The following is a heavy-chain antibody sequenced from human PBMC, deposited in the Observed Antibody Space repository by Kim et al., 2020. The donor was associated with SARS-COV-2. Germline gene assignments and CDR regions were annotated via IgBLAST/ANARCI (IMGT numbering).Heavy chain of an antibody. V-gene: IGHV1-8*01. Sequence: ASVKVSCKASGYTFTSYDINWVRQATGQGLEWMGWMNPNSGNTGYAQKFQGRVTMTRNTSISTAYMELSSLRSEDTAVYYCARGRRGTMIVVVIPDYYYNMDVWGQGTTVTVSS. CDR1: GYTFTSYD. CDR3: ARGRRGTMIVVVIPDYYYNMDV. J-gene: IGHJ6*02. D-gene: IGHD3-22*01. CDR2: MNPNSGNT.